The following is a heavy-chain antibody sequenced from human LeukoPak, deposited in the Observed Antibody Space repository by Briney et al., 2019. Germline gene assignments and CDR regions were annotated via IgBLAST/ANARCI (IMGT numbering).Heavy chain of an antibody. CDR3: ARARYCSGGCCPLYYGMDV. CDR2: INAGNGNT. Sequence: GASVKVSCKASGYTFTSYTMHWVRQAPGQRLEWMGWINAGNGNTKYSQKFQGRVTITRDTSASTAYMELSSLRSEDTAVYYCARARYCSGGCCPLYYGMDVWGQGTTVTVSS. J-gene: IGHJ6*02. CDR1: GYTFTSYT. V-gene: IGHV1-3*01. D-gene: IGHD2-15*01.